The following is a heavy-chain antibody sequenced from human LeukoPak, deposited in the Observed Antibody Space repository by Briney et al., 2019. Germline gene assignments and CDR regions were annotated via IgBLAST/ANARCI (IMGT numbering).Heavy chain of an antibody. D-gene: IGHD6-19*01. J-gene: IGHJ4*02. CDR3: AKRLVGSGWRLDY. V-gene: IGHV3-23*01. CDR1: GFTFSSYA. CDR2: ISGSGGST. Sequence: GGSLRLSCAASGFTFSSYAMSWVRQAPGKGQEWVSAISGSGGSTYYADSVKGRFTISRDNSKNTLYLQMNSLRAEDTAVYYCAKRLVGSGWRLDYWGQGTLVTVSS.